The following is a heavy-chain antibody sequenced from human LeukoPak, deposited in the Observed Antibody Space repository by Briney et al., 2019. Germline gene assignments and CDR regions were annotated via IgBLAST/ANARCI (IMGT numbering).Heavy chain of an antibody. CDR1: GFTFSSHW. CDR2: IKKDGSEK. V-gene: IGHV3-7*01. Sequence: GGSLRLSCAASGFTFSSHWMSWVRQAPGKGLEWVANIKKDGSEKYYVDAVKGRFTISRDNAKNSLYLQMNSLRAEDTAVYYCAELGITMIGGVWGKGTTVTISS. J-gene: IGHJ6*04. D-gene: IGHD3-10*02. CDR3: AELGITMIGGV.